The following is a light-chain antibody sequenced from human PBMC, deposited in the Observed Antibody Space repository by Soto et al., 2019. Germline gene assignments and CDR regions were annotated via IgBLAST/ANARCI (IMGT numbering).Light chain of an antibody. CDR2: EVS. V-gene: IGLV2-8*01. Sequence: QSALSQPPSASGSPGHSFTISCTGTSSDVGGYNYVSWYQQHPGKAPKLIISEVSKRPSGVPDRFSGSKSGNTASLTVSGLQAEDEADYYCTSPAGSNNYVFGTGTKVTVL. CDR1: SSDVGGYNY. J-gene: IGLJ1*01. CDR3: TSPAGSNNYV.